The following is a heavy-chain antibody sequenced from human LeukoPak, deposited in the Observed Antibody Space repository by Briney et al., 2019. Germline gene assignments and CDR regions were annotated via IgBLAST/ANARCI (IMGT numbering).Heavy chain of an antibody. D-gene: IGHD6-19*01. Sequence: GASVKVSCKASGYSFTDYFMHWVRQAPGQGLEWMGWINPKSGGTKYAEKFQGRVTMTRDTSINTAYQELSRLRSDDTAVYYCARVVGSRWVFFHYFDYWGQGTLVTVSS. CDR2: INPKSGGT. CDR3: ARVVGSRWVFFHYFDY. V-gene: IGHV1-2*02. J-gene: IGHJ4*02. CDR1: GYSFTDYF.